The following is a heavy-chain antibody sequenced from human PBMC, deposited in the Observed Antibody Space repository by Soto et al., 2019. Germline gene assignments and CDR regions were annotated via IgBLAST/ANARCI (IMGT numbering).Heavy chain of an antibody. J-gene: IGHJ6*02. D-gene: IGHD3-3*01. CDR2: IYYSGST. V-gene: IGHV4-31*03. Sequence: KPSETLSLTCTVSGGSISSGGYYWSWIRQHPGKGLEWIGYIYYSGSTYYNPSLKSRVTISVDTSKNQFSLKLSSVTAADTAVYYCARDFSTVGYYYGMDVWGQGTTVTVSS. CDR3: ARDFSTVGYYYGMDV. CDR1: GGSISSGGYY.